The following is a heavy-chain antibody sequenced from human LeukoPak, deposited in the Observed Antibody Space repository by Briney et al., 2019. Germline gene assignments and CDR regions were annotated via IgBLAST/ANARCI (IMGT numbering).Heavy chain of an antibody. D-gene: IGHD2-15*01. CDR2: IIPIFGTT. J-gene: IGHJ3*02. V-gene: IGHV1-69*05. CDR3: AEGGSTSGAFDI. Sequence: SVKVSCKASGGTFSSYAISWVRQAPGQGLEWMGRIIPIFGTTNYAQKFQDRITMTTDESTGTAFMELNSLRSEDTAVYFCAEGGSTSGAFDIWGQGTMVTVS. CDR1: GGTFSSYA.